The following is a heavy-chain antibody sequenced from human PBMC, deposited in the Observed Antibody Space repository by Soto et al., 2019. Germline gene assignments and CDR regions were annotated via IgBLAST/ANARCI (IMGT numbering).Heavy chain of an antibody. CDR2: ISTYNRDT. D-gene: IGHD2-15*01. Sequence: QVQLVQSGGEVKKPGASVKVSCRTSGYRFTNYGISWVRQAPGQGLEWLGWISTYNRDTHSSPRLQGRLTRTTDTSTSTAYMELRSLPSDDSAVYYWARDERDSCSGGECLYFDFWGQGTLVTVSS. J-gene: IGHJ4*02. CDR1: GYRFTNYG. CDR3: ARDERDSCSGGECLYFDF. V-gene: IGHV1-18*04.